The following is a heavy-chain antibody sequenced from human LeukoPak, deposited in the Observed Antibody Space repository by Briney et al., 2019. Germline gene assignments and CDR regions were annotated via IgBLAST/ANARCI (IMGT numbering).Heavy chain of an antibody. V-gene: IGHV1-2*02. J-gene: IGHJ4*02. CDR2: SNPNSRST. D-gene: IGHD5-12*01. CDR3: ARGDSGYLFDY. CDR1: GYTFTLYY. Sequence: ASVKVSCTASGYTFTLYYMHWVRQAPGQGLEWMGWSNPNSRSTNYAQKFQGRVTITSDTSIITAYMELSRLRSDDTAVYYCARGDSGYLFDYWGQGTLVTVSS.